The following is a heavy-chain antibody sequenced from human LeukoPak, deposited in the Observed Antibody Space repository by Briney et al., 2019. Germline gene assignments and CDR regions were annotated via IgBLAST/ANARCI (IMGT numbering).Heavy chain of an antibody. V-gene: IGHV3-33*01. CDR2: IWYDGSNK. Sequence: PGRSLRLSCAASGFTFSSYGMHWVRQAPGKGLEWVAVIWYDGSNKYYADSVKGRFTISRDNSKNTLYLQMNSLRAEDTAVYYCARDNQWLTDVFDIWGQGTMVTVSS. CDR1: GFTFSSYG. D-gene: IGHD6-19*01. CDR3: ARDNQWLTDVFDI. J-gene: IGHJ3*02.